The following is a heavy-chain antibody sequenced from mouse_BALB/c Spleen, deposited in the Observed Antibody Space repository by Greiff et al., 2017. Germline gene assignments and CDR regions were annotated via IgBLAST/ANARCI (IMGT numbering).Heavy chain of an antibody. V-gene: IGHV14-3*02. Sequence: VQLQQSGAELVKPGASVKLSCTASGFNIKDTYMHWVKQRPEQGLEWIGRIDPANGNTKYDPKFQGKATITADTSSNTAYLQLSSLTSEDTAVYYCARPPCGSSLAWFAYWGQGTLVTVSA. D-gene: IGHD1-1*01. CDR2: IDPANGNT. J-gene: IGHJ3*01. CDR1: GFNIKDTY. CDR3: ARPPCGSSLAWFAY.